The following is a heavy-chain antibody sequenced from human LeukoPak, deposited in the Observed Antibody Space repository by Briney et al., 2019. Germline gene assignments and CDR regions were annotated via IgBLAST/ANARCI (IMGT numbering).Heavy chain of an antibody. D-gene: IGHD3-10*01. Sequence: ASVKVSCKASGYTFTSYDINWLRQATGQGLEWMGWMNPNSGNTAYAQKFRGRVTMTRNTSITTAYMELSSLTSEDTAVYYCARGPPKDFGSGSSWFDPWGQGALVPVSS. J-gene: IGHJ5*02. V-gene: IGHV1-8*01. CDR2: MNPNSGNT. CDR3: ARGPPKDFGSGSSWFDP. CDR1: GYTFTSYD.